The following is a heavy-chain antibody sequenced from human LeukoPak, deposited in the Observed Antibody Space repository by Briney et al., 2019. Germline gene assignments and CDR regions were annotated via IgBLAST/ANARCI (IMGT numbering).Heavy chain of an antibody. V-gene: IGHV1-2*02. CDR3: ARANFLYCSSTTCLFDY. Sequence: ASVKVSCKASGYTFTDYYLHWVRQAPGQGFGWMGWINPNSGDTNYAQKFQGRVTMTRDTSISTAHMEMSRLRSDDTAVYYCARANFLYCSSTTCLFDYWGQGTLVTVSS. J-gene: IGHJ4*02. CDR1: GYTFTDYY. D-gene: IGHD2-2*01. CDR2: INPNSGDT.